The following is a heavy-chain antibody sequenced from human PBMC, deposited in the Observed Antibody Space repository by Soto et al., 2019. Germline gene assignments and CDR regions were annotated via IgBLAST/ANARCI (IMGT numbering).Heavy chain of an antibody. D-gene: IGHD3-10*01. J-gene: IGHJ4*02. CDR3: ARDPSPLLWFGELSPYFDD. V-gene: IGHV3-11*01. Sequence: GGSLRLSCAASGFTFSDYYMSWIRQAPGKGLEWVSYISSSGSTIYYADSVKGRFTISRDNAKNSLYLQMNSLRAEDTAVYYCARDPSPLLWFGELSPYFDDWGQGTLVTV. CDR1: GFTFSDYY. CDR2: ISSSGSTI.